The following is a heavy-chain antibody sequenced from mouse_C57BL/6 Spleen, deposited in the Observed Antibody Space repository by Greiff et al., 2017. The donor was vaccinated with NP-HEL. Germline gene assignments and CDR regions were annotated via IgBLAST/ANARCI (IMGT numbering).Heavy chain of an antibody. V-gene: IGHV1-69*01. CDR1: GYTFTSYW. D-gene: IGHD1-1*01. CDR2: IDPSDSYT. Sequence: VKLMESGAELVMPGASVKLSCKASGYTFTSYWMHWVKQRPGQGLEWIGEIDPSDSYTNYNQKFKGKSTLTVDKSSSTAYMQLSSLTSEDSAVYYCARSYYGSSYGYFDVWGTGTTVTVSS. CDR3: ARSYYGSSYGYFDV. J-gene: IGHJ1*03.